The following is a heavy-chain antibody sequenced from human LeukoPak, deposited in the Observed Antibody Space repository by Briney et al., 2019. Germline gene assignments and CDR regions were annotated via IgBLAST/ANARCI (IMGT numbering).Heavy chain of an antibody. D-gene: IGHD3-9*01. V-gene: IGHV1-8*01. CDR1: GYTFTSYD. J-gene: IGHJ4*02. CDR3: ARGRPYYDILTGYYRFDY. Sequence: GASVKVSCKASGYTFTSYDINWVRQATGQGLEWMGWMNPNSGNTGYAQKFQGRVTMTRNTSISTAYMELSSLRSEDTAVYYCARGRPYYDILTGYYRFDYWGQGTLVTVSS. CDR2: MNPNSGNT.